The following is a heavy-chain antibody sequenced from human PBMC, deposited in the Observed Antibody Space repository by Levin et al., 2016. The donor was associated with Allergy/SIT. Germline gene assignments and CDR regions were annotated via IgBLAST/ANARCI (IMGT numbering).Heavy chain of an antibody. J-gene: IGHJ4*02. V-gene: IGHV1-2*02. Sequence: WVRQAPGQGLEWMGWINPNSGGTNYAQKFQGRVTMTRDTSISTAYMELSRLRSDDTAVYYCARAFVGIDYWGQGTLVTVSS. CDR3: ARAFVGIDY. CDR2: INPNSGGT.